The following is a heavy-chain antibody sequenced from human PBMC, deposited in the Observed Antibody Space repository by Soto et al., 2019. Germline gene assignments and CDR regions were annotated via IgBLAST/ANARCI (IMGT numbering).Heavy chain of an antibody. CDR3: AKGGGYCSGGSCNVSPGSD. Sequence: EVQLLESGGGLVQPGGSLRLSCAASGFTFRSYAMSWVRQAPGKGLEWVSAISRNGDATYYADSVKGRFTISRDNSRNTLYLEMNSLRAEDTAIYYCAKGGGYCSGGSCNVSPGSDWGQGSLVTVSS. CDR1: GFTFRSYA. J-gene: IGHJ4*02. CDR2: ISRNGDAT. D-gene: IGHD2-15*01. V-gene: IGHV3-23*01.